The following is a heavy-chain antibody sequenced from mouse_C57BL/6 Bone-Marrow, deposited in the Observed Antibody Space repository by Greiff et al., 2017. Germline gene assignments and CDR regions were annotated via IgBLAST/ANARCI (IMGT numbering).Heavy chain of an antibody. J-gene: IGHJ2*01. Sequence: VQLQQPGTELVKPGASVKLSCKASGYTFTSYWMHWVKQRPGQGLEWIGNINPSNGGTNYNEKFKSKATLTVDKSSSTAYMQLSSLTSEDSEVYDCERERRNYDGYYENYWGQGTTLTVSS. CDR1: GYTFTSYW. D-gene: IGHD2-3*01. CDR2: INPSNGGT. V-gene: IGHV1-53*01. CDR3: ERERRNYDGYYENY.